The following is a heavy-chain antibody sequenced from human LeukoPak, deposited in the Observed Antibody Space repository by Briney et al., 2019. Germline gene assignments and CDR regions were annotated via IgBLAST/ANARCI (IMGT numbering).Heavy chain of an antibody. CDR1: GFTFSSYA. J-gene: IGHJ2*01. D-gene: IGHD1-1*01. CDR3: ARLTKTGYWYFDL. V-gene: IGHV3-53*01. CDR2: IYSGGST. Sequence: GGSLRLSCAASGFTFSSYAMSWVRQAPGKGLEWVSIIYSGGSTSYADSVKGRFTISRDNSKNTLYLQVNSLRAEDTAMYYCARLTKTGYWYFDLWGRGTLVTVSS.